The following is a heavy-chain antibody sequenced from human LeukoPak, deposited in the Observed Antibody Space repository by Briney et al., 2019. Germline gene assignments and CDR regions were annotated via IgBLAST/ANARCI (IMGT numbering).Heavy chain of an antibody. J-gene: IGHJ4*02. V-gene: IGHV3-30-3*01. CDR1: GFTFSSYA. CDR3: ARDIRAGMVRGVHPGY. D-gene: IGHD3-10*01. Sequence: PGRSLRLSCAASGFTFSSYATHWVRQAPGKGLEWVAVISYDGSNKYYTDSVKGRFTISRDNSKNTLYLQMNSLRAEDTAVYYCARDIRAGMVRGVHPGYWGQGTLVTVSS. CDR2: ISYDGSNK.